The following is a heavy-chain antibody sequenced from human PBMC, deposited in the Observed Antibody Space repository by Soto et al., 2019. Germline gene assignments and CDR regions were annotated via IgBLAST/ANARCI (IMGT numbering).Heavy chain of an antibody. J-gene: IGHJ4*02. CDR3: ARDLQADY. CDR1: GYTFTSYA. CDR2: INAGNGNT. Sequence: QVQLVQSGAEVKKPGASVKVSCKASGYTFTSYAMHWVRQAPGQRLEWMGWINAGNGNTKYSQKFQGRVPITRDSSASTADMELSGLRSEDTAVYYCARDLQADYWGQGTLVTVSS. V-gene: IGHV1-3*01.